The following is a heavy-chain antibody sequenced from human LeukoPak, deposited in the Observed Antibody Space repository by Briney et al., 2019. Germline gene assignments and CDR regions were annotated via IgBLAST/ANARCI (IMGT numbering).Heavy chain of an antibody. CDR2: ISAYNGNT. D-gene: IGHD1-7*01. J-gene: IGHJ4*02. Sequence: ASVKVSCKACGYTFTSYGISWVRQAPGQGLEWMGWISAYNGNTNYAQKLQGRVTMTTDTSTSTAYMELRSLRSDDTAVYYCARDWTGTTYRDFDYWGQGTLVTVSS. CDR3: ARDWTGTTYRDFDY. V-gene: IGHV1-18*01. CDR1: GYTFTSYG.